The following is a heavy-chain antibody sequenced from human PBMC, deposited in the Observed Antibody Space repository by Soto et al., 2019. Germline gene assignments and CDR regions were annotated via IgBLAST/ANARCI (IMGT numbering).Heavy chain of an antibody. CDR1: GGTFSSSA. CDR3: ARTSTVITPATHYCAMDI. Sequence: AVKVSCKAPGGTFSSSAISWVRQAPVRGLEWMGGIIPIFGTANYAQKFQGRVTITAEESTSTAYMELSSLRSEDTAVYYCARTSTVITPATHYCAMDIRG. V-gene: IGHV1-69*13. CDR2: IIPIFGTA. D-gene: IGHD3-3*01. J-gene: IGHJ6*02.